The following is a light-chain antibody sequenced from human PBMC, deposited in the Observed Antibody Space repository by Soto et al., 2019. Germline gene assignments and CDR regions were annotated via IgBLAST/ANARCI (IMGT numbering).Light chain of an antibody. Sequence: QSVLAQPPSVSGAPGQKVTISCTGSSSNIGAGYDLHWYQQLPGTAPKLLLYGNSNRPSGVPDRFSGSKSGTSATLGITGFQTGDEADHYCGSWDSSLSAYVFGTGTKVTVL. CDR2: GNS. V-gene: IGLV1-40*01. CDR3: GSWDSSLSAYV. J-gene: IGLJ1*01. CDR1: SSNIGAGYD.